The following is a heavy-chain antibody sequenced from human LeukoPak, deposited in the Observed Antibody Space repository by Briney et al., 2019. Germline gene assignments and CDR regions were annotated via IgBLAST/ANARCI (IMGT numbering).Heavy chain of an antibody. D-gene: IGHD2-2*01. Sequence: SETLSLTCAVYGGSFSGYYWSWIRQPPGKGLEWIGEINHSGSTNYNPSLKSRVTISVDTSKNQFSLKLSSVTAADTAVYYCARLILRGTSSKFDYWGQGTLVTVSS. CDR2: INHSGST. CDR3: ARLILRGTSSKFDY. CDR1: GGSFSGYY. V-gene: IGHV4-34*01. J-gene: IGHJ4*02.